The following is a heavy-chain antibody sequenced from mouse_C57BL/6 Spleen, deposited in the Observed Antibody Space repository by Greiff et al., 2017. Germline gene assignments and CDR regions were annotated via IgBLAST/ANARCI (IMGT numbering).Heavy chain of an antibody. D-gene: IGHD3-2*02. Sequence: VQLVESGPELVKPGASVKISCKASGYAFSSSWMNWVKQRPGKGLEWIGRIYPGDGDTNYNGKFKGKATLTADKSSSTAYMQLSSLTSEDSAVYFCARLDSSGLWFAYWGQGTLVTVSA. CDR2: IYPGDGDT. CDR1: GYAFSSSW. CDR3: ARLDSSGLWFAY. J-gene: IGHJ3*01. V-gene: IGHV1-82*01.